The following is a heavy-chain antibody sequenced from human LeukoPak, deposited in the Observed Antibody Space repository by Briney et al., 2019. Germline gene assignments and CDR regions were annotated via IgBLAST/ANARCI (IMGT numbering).Heavy chain of an antibody. CDR1: GGTFSSYA. V-gene: IGHV1-69*04. CDR2: IIPIHGIA. D-gene: IGHD2-15*01. J-gene: IGHJ3*02. CDR3: ARDEYLGGNDAFDI. Sequence: SVKVSCKASGGTFSSYAISWVRQAPGQGLEWMGRIIPIHGIANYAQKFQGRVTMTRDTSTSTVYMELSSLRSEDTAVYYCARDEYLGGNDAFDIWGQGTMVTVSS.